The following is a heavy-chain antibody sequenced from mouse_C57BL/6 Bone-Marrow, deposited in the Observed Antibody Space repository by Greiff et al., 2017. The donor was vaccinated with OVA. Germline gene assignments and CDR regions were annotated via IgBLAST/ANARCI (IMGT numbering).Heavy chain of an antibody. J-gene: IGHJ4*01. CDR1: GFCFNTYA. Sequence: EVHLVESGGGLVQPKGTLNLSCAVSGFCFNTYAMNWVRQAPGTGLEWVARIRSRSNNYDTYYSVSVQDRFTISRDYSYCILYMQMNNVKTEDTAMYYCVSGLYYYAMDYWGQGTSVTVSS. V-gene: IGHV10-1*01. D-gene: IGHD6-5*01. CDR3: VSGLYYYAMDY. CDR2: IRSRSNNYDT.